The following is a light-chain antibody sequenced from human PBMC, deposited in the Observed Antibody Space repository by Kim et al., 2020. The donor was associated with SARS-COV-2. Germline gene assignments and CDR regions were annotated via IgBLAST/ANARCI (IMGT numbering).Light chain of an antibody. J-gene: IGLJ1*01. CDR2: GVS. V-gene: IGLV2-11*01. CDR3: CSYAGSYTNV. CDR1: SSDVGGYNY. Sequence: GQSVTNSCTGTSSDVGGYNYVSWYQQHPGKAPKLMIYGVSKRPSGVPDRFSGSKSGNTASLTISGLQAEDEADYYCCSYAGSYTNVFGTGTKVTVL.